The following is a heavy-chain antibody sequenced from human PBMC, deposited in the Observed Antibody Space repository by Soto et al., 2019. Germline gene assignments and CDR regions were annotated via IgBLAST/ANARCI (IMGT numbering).Heavy chain of an antibody. V-gene: IGHV3-30*18. Sequence: GGSLRLSCAASGFTFSSYGMHWVRQAPGKGLEWVAVISYDGSNKYYADSVKGRFTISRDNSKNTLYLQMNSLRAEDTAVYYCAKDLHPHIVVVVAATKHQGIAYWGQGTLVTVYS. CDR2: ISYDGSNK. CDR3: AKDLHPHIVVVVAATKHQGIAY. D-gene: IGHD2-15*01. J-gene: IGHJ4*02. CDR1: GFTFSSYG.